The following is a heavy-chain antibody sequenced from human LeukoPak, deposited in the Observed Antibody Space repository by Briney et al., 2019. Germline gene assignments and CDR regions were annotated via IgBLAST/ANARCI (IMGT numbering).Heavy chain of an antibody. Sequence: PSGTLSLTCAVSGGSISSSNWWSWVRQPPGKGLEWIGEIYHSGSTNYNPSFKSRVTISVDKSKNQFSLKLSSVTAADTAVYYCARQRMTTVTAIDYWGQGTLVTVSS. D-gene: IGHD4-17*01. V-gene: IGHV4-4*02. CDR2: IYHSGST. J-gene: IGHJ4*02. CDR1: GGSISSSNW. CDR3: ARQRMTTVTAIDY.